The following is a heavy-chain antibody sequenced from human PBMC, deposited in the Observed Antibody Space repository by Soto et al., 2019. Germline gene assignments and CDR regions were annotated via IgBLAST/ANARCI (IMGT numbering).Heavy chain of an antibody. Sequence: QVQLQQWGAGLLKPSETLSLTCAVYGGSFSGYYWTWIRQPPGTGLEWIGEINHSGSTNYNPSLKTRVTISVATSQNQFSLTLPSVTAAATALYFCARDQIPGLFDYWGQGTLVTVSP. D-gene: IGHD2-21*01. CDR3: ARDQIPGLFDY. CDR2: INHSGST. J-gene: IGHJ4*02. CDR1: GGSFSGYY. V-gene: IGHV4-34*01.